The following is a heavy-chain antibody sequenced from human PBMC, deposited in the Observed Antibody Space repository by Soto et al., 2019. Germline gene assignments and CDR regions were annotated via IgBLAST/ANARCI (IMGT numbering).Heavy chain of an antibody. Sequence: ASVKVSCKASGYTFTSYAMHWVRQAPGQRLEWMGWINAGNGNTKYSQKFQGRVTITRDTSASTAYMELSSLRSEDTAVYYCARDRNTIFGVVIIPGYFDYWGQGTLVTVSS. J-gene: IGHJ4*02. V-gene: IGHV1-3*01. CDR2: INAGNGNT. CDR1: GYTFTSYA. CDR3: ARDRNTIFGVVIIPGYFDY. D-gene: IGHD3-3*01.